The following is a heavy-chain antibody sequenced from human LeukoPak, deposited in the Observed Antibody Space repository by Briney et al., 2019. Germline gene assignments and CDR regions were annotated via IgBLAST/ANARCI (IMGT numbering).Heavy chain of an antibody. Sequence: PSETLSLTCTVSGGSISRYYWSWIRQPPGKGLEWIGYIYYNGSTNYNPSLKSRVTISVDTSKNQFSLKLSSVTAVDTAVYYCARGQINLSLPTHWGQGTLVTVSS. CDR2: IYYNGST. J-gene: IGHJ4*02. CDR3: ARGQINLSLPTH. CDR1: GGSISRYY. V-gene: IGHV4-59*01. D-gene: IGHD3-16*01.